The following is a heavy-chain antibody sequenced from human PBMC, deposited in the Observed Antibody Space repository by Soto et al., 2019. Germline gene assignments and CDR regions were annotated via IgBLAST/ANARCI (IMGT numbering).Heavy chain of an antibody. V-gene: IGHV3-9*01. D-gene: IGHD4-17*01. J-gene: IGHJ4*02. CDR2: ISANGDNV. Sequence: SLRLSCVASGFTVDDYAMHWVRQAPGKGLERVSGISANGDNVDYADSVKGRFTVSRDNAKNSLFLQMNSLRPEDTALYYCAKDMKWGGMTTIHYFDSWGQGT. CDR3: AKDMKWGGMTTIHYFDS. CDR1: GFTVDDYA.